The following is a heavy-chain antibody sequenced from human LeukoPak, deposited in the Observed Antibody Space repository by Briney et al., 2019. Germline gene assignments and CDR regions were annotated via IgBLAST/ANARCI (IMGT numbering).Heavy chain of an antibody. CDR2: IRQDGSER. CDR3: ASPLYYYDSSGYYSA. D-gene: IGHD3-22*01. J-gene: IGHJ5*02. V-gene: IGHV3-7*01. Sequence: GGSLRLSCAVSGFTFSSYWMSWFRQAPGKGLEWVANIRQDGSERSYVGSVKGRFTISRDNAKNLLYLQMSSLRAEDTAVYYCASPLYYYDSSGYYSAWGQGTLVTVSS. CDR1: GFTFSSYW.